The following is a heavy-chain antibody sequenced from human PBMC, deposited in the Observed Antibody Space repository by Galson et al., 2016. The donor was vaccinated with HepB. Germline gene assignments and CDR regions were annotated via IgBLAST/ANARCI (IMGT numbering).Heavy chain of an antibody. J-gene: IGHJ4*02. CDR1: GYSFTNYL. V-gene: IGHV5-10-1*01. CDR3: AIMGGYCSSSRGYNGFDH. CDR2: IDPTDSYT. D-gene: IGHD2-2*01. Sequence: QSGAEVKKPGESLRISCKGSGYSFTNYLINWVRQMPGKGLEWMGRIDPTDSYTNYSPSFQRHVTISAEKSSNTAYLQWSSLKASDTAMYYCAIMGGYCSSSRGYNGFDHWGQGTLVTVSS.